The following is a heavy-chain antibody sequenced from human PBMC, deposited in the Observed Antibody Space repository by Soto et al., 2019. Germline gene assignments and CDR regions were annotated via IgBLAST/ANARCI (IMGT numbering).Heavy chain of an antibody. D-gene: IGHD2-2*01. Sequence: GVSVKVSCKVSGYTLTEFSMHWVRQAPGKGLEWMGGFDPEDGETIYAQKFQGRVTMTEDTSTDTAYMELSSLRSEDTAVYYCATQIVVVPAAINWFDPWGQGTLVTVSS. CDR3: ATQIVVVPAAINWFDP. CDR1: GYTLTEFS. V-gene: IGHV1-24*01. CDR2: FDPEDGET. J-gene: IGHJ5*02.